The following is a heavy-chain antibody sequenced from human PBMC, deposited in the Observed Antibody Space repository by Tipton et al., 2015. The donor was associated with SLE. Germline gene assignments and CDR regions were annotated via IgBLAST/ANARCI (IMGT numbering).Heavy chain of an antibody. V-gene: IGHV4-34*01. CDR3: ASSSPRITGTTNWFDP. Sequence: TLSLTCAVYGGSFSGYYWSWIRQPPGKGLEWIGEINHSGRTNYNPSLKSRVTISVDTSKNQFSLKLSSVTAADTAVYYCASSSPRITGTTNWFDPWGQGTLVTVSS. CDR1: GGSFSGYY. J-gene: IGHJ5*02. CDR2: INHSGRT. D-gene: IGHD1-7*01.